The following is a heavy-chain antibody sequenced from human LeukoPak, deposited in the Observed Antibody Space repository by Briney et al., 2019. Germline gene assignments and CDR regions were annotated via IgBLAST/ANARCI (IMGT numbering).Heavy chain of an antibody. V-gene: IGHV3-11*06. CDR3: ARDGIAVAGDKFDY. J-gene: IGHJ4*02. D-gene: IGHD6-19*01. CDR2: ISSSSYT. Sequence: GGSLRLFCAASGFTFCDYYMSWIRQAPGKGLEWVSYISSSSYTNYADSVKGRFTISRDNSKNTLYLQMNSLRAEDTAVYYCARDGIAVAGDKFDYWGQGTLVTVSS. CDR1: GFTFCDYY.